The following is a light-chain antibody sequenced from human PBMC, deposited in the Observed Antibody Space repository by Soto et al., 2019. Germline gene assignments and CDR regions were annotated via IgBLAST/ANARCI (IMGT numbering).Light chain of an antibody. V-gene: IGKV1-39*01. J-gene: IGKJ1*01. CDR1: QSISSH. Sequence: DIQMTQSPSSLSASVGDRVTITCRASQSISSHLNWYQQKPGKVTKLLIYAASSLHSGVPSRFSGSGSGTDFTLTISSLHPERFATFYCQLTYRTPWTFAQEAKVEI. CDR3: QLTYRTPWT. CDR2: AAS.